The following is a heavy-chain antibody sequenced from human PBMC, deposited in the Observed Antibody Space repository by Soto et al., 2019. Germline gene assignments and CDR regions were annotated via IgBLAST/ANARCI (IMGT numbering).Heavy chain of an antibody. Sequence: PGGSLRLSCAASGFTFSSYAMRWVRQAPGKGLEYVSAISSNGGSTYYADSVKGRFTISRDNSKNTLYLQMGSLRAEDMAVYYCARARDYDSSGYLWGAFDIWGQGTMVTVSS. CDR3: ARARDYDSSGYLWGAFDI. J-gene: IGHJ3*02. V-gene: IGHV3-64*02. CDR1: GFTFSSYA. CDR2: ISSNGGST. D-gene: IGHD3-22*01.